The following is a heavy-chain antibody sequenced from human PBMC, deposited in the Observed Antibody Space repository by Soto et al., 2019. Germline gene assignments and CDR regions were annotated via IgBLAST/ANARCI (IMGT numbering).Heavy chain of an antibody. V-gene: IGHV1-2*02. D-gene: IGHD6-19*01. J-gene: IGHJ5*02. CDR2: INPNSGGT. CDR3: ARGSSPHSSGWYGEGSVFDP. CDR1: GYTFTGYY. Sequence: ASVKVSCRASGYTFTGYYMHWVRQAPGQGLEWMGWINPNSGGTNYAQKFQGRVTMTRDTSISTAYMELSRLRSDDTAVYYCARGSSPHSSGWYGEGSVFDPCGQGTLVTVCS.